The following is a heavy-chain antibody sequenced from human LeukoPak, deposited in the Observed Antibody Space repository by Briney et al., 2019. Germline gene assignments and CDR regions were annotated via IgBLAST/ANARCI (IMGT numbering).Heavy chain of an antibody. CDR3: ASQGHYEWELLDY. D-gene: IGHD1-26*01. Sequence: SETLSLTCAVYGGSFSGYYWSWIRQPPGKGLEWIGEINHSGSTNYNPSLKSRVTISVDTSKNQFSLKLSSVTAADTAVYYCASQGHYEWELLDYWGQGTLVTVSS. V-gene: IGHV4-34*01. CDR2: INHSGST. J-gene: IGHJ4*02. CDR1: GGSFSGYY.